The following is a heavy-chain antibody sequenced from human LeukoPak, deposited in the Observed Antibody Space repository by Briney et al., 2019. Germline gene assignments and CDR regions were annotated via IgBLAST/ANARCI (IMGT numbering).Heavy chain of an antibody. J-gene: IGHJ4*02. D-gene: IGHD6-19*01. CDR3: ARYSSGWYDAGFDY. CDR2: IYYSGST. V-gene: IGHV4-30-4*08. Sequence: SQTLSLTCTVSGGSISSGDYYWSWIRQPPGKGLEWIGYIYYSGSTYYNPSLKSRVTISVDTSKDQFSLKLSSVTAADTAVYYCARYSSGWYDAGFDYWGQGTLVTVSS. CDR1: GGSISSGDYY.